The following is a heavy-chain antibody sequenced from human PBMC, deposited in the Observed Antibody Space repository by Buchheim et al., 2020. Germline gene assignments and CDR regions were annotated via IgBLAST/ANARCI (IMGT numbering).Heavy chain of an antibody. V-gene: IGHV3-23*01. D-gene: IGHD2-21*02. Sequence: EVQLLESGGGLVQPGGSLRLSCAASGFTFSSYAMSWVRQAPGKGLDWVSVISVSGVGQSSADSVKGRFTSSVANSKNRLYLQMNSLRAEDTAVYYCAKDGCGGDCYSSGLDPWGQGTL. J-gene: IGHJ5*02. CDR2: ISVSGVGQ. CDR1: GFTFSSYA. CDR3: AKDGCGGDCYSSGLDP.